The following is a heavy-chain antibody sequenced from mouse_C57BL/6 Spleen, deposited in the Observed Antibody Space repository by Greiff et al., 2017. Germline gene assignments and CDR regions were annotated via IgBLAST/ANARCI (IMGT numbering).Heavy chain of an antibody. V-gene: IGHV5-16*01. CDR3: GRDGGDEGYFDV. J-gene: IGHJ1*03. CDR1: GFTFSDYY. D-gene: IGHD2-13*01. Sequence: EVMLLESEGGLVQPGSSMKLSCTASGFTFSDYYMAWVRQVPEKGLEWVANINYDGSSTYYLDSLKSRFIISRANAKNSLYLQMSSEKSEEKATEYCGRDGGDEGYFDVWGTGTTVTVSS. CDR2: INYDGSST.